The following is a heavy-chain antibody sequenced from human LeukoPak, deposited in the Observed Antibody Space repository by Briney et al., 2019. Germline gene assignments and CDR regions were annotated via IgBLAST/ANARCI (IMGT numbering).Heavy chain of an antibody. V-gene: IGHV4-61*02. CDR3: AGSYGSGTNSHYYYYYMDV. CDR1: GGSISSGSYY. Sequence: PSETLSLTCAVSGGSISSGSYYWSWIRQPAGKGLEWIGRIYTSGSTNYNPSLESRVTISIDTSRNQFSLELRSVTAADAAVYYCAGSYGSGTNSHYYYYYMDVWGKGTTVIISS. CDR2: IYTSGST. D-gene: IGHD3-10*01. J-gene: IGHJ6*03.